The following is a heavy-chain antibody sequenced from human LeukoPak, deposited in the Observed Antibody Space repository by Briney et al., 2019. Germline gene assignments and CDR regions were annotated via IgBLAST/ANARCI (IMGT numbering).Heavy chain of an antibody. Sequence: GGSLRLSCAASGFTFSKYTMNWVRQAPGKGLEWVSAISGSGGSTYYADSVEGRFTISRDNSKNTLYLQMNSLRAEDTAVYYCAKDRVLLWFGESLGNAFDIWGQGTMVTVSS. J-gene: IGHJ3*02. CDR2: ISGSGGST. V-gene: IGHV3-23*01. CDR3: AKDRVLLWFGESLGNAFDI. CDR1: GFTFSKYT. D-gene: IGHD3-10*01.